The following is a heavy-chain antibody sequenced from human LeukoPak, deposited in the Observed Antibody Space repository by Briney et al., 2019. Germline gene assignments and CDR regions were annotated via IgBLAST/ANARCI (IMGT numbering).Heavy chain of an antibody. V-gene: IGHV3-74*01. J-gene: IGHJ6*03. D-gene: IGHD2-21*02. CDR3: ARTGVVVTLGYHYYYMDV. CDR2: INSDGSST. Sequence: QSGGSLRLSCAASGFTFSSYWMHWVRQAPGKGLVWVSRINSDGSSTSYGDSMKGRFTISRDNAKNTLYLQMNSLRAEDTAVHYCARTGVVVTLGYHYYYMDVWGKGTTVTVSS. CDR1: GFTFSSYW.